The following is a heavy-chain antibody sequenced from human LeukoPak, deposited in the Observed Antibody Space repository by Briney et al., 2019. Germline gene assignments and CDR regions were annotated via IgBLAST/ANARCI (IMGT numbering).Heavy chain of an antibody. Sequence: SETLSLTCAVYGASFNDFYGSWIRQSPGKGLEWIGEISQSGRTNYNPSLRSRVTISIDTSKNQFSLKLNSVTAADTAVYYCARETPGAGHFDYWGQGSLVTVSS. V-gene: IGHV4-34*01. J-gene: IGHJ4*02. CDR1: GASFNDFY. CDR3: ARETPGAGHFDY. D-gene: IGHD7-27*01. CDR2: ISQSGRT.